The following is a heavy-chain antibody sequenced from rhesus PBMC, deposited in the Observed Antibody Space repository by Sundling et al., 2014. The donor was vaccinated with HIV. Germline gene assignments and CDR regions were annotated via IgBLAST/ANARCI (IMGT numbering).Heavy chain of an antibody. V-gene: IGHV4S10*01. J-gene: IGHJ4*01. Sequence: QVQLQESGPGLVKPSETLSLTCAVSGGSISDIYRWNWIRQPPGKGLEWIGFIYGTITDTNYNPSLRSRVTISKDTSKNQFSLDLSSVTAADTAVYYCAIGPPYGHYFDHWGQESWSPSPQ. CDR2: IYGTITDT. D-gene: IGHD4-29*01. CDR1: GGSISDIYR. CDR3: AIGPPYGHYFDH.